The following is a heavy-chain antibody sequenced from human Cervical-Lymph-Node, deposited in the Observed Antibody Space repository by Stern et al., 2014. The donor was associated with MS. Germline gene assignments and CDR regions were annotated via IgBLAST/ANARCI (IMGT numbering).Heavy chain of an antibody. D-gene: IGHD6-13*01. CDR1: GGTFSKFP. CDR2: LFPVFGTP. CDR3: ALSSETSDRWYSLGYDL. V-gene: IGHV1-69*01. Sequence: QVQLVESGAEATKPGSSVKVSCKASGGTFSKFPSSWVRQAPGQGLEWMGGLFPVFGTPTYAQEFRGRVTITADVSTSTVYMELSSLRSDDTAVYYCALSSETSDRWYSLGYDLWGQGTLVTVSS. J-gene: IGHJ5*02.